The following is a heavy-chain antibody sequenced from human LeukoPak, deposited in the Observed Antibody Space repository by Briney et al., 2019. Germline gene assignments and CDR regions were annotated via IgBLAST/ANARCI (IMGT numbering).Heavy chain of an antibody. CDR3: AKVPGPYYYDSSGPDY. CDR2: IRYDGSNK. V-gene: IGHV3-30*02. D-gene: IGHD3-22*01. Sequence: PGGSLRLSCAVSGFTFSHHGMHWVRQAPGKGLVWVAFIRYDGSNKYYADSVKGRFTISRDNSKNTLYLQMNSLRAEDTAVYYCAKVPGPYYYDSSGPDYWGQGTLVTVSS. J-gene: IGHJ4*02. CDR1: GFTFSHHG.